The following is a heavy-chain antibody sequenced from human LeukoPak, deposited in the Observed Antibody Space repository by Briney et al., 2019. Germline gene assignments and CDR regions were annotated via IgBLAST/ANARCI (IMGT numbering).Heavy chain of an antibody. CDR1: GGSFSGYY. CDR3: ARGDSSGTDY. V-gene: IGHV4-34*01. CDR2: INHSGST. Sequence: SETLSLTCAVYGGSFSGYYWSWIRQPPGKGLEWIGEINHSGSTNYNPSLKSRVTISVDTSKNQFSLKLSSVTAADTAVYYCARGDSSGTDYWGQGTLVTVSS. J-gene: IGHJ4*02. D-gene: IGHD6-19*01.